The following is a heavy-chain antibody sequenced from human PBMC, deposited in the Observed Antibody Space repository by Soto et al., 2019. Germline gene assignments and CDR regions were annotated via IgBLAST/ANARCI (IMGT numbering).Heavy chain of an antibody. CDR1: GFTFNIYA. D-gene: IGHD3-16*01. CDR2: ISGSGIAT. Sequence: EVQLLESGGGFIQPGGSLRLSCAASGFTFNIYAMNWVRQAPGKGLEWVSTISGSGIATYYADSVKGRFTITSDNSKNTLFLQMNSSRAEDTAVYYCAKSGSGGARDYWGQGTLVTVSS. V-gene: IGHV3-23*01. J-gene: IGHJ4*02. CDR3: AKSGSGGARDY.